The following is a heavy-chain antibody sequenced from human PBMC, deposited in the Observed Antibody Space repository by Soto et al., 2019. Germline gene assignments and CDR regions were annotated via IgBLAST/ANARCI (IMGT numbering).Heavy chain of an antibody. CDR1: GGTFSSYA. CDR3: ARDHVTTVRLPHAFAI. Sequence: SVKVSCKASGGTFSSYAISWVRQAPGQGLEWMGGIIPIFGTANYAQKFQVRVTITADESTSTAYMELSSLRSEDTAVYYCARDHVTTVRLPHAFAIWGQGTMVSASS. V-gene: IGHV1-69*13. D-gene: IGHD4-17*01. J-gene: IGHJ3*02. CDR2: IIPIFGTA.